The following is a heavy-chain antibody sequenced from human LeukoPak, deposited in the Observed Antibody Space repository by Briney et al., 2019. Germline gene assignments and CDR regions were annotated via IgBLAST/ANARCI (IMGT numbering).Heavy chain of an antibody. CDR2: INHSGST. Sequence: PSETLSLTCAVYGGSFSGYYWSWIRQPPGKGLEWIGEINHSGSTNYNPSLKSRVTISVDTSKNQFSLKLSSVTAADTAVYYCARAGCSSTSCYNWFDPWGQGTLVTAYS. CDR1: GGSFSGYY. CDR3: ARAGCSSTSCYNWFDP. V-gene: IGHV4-34*01. J-gene: IGHJ5*02. D-gene: IGHD2-2*01.